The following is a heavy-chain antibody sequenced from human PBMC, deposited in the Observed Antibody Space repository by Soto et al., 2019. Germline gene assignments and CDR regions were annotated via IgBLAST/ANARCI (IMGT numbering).Heavy chain of an antibody. J-gene: IGHJ6*02. V-gene: IGHV3-30*18. Sequence: QVKLEESGGGVVQPGKSLRLSCAASGFSFRNYGIHWVRQAPGKGLEWVALISFDGTKKHYADSVKGRFTISRDNSKNTVDVQMNSLRAEDTAVYYCAKDPCHYQYESSGDQYYYFFFGMDVWGQGTTVTVSS. CDR1: GFSFRNYG. D-gene: IGHD3-22*01. CDR2: ISFDGTKK. CDR3: AKDPCHYQYESSGDQYYYFFFGMDV.